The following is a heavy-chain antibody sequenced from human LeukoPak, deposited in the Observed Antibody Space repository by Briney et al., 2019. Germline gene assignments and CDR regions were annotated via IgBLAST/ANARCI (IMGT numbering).Heavy chain of an antibody. CDR2: ISYDGSNK. V-gene: IGHV3-30*18. J-gene: IGHJ1*01. CDR3: AKDLAPYDILGIEYFQH. CDR1: GFTFSSYG. Sequence: PGRSLRLSCAASGFTFSSYGMHWVRQAPGKGLEWVAVISYDGSNKYYADSVKGRFTISRDNSKNTLYLQMNSLRAEDTAVYYCAKDLAPYDILGIEYFQHWGQGTLVTVSS. D-gene: IGHD3-9*01.